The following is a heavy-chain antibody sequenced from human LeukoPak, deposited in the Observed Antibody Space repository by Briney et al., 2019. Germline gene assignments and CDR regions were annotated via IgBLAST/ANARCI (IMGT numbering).Heavy chain of an antibody. CDR3: ARRDGYFDY. J-gene: IGHJ4*02. CDR1: GFTFSSYG. CDR2: IWYDGSNK. V-gene: IGHV3-33*01. Sequence: GRSLRLSCAASGFTFSSYGMHWVRQAPGKGLEWVAVIWYDGSNKYYADSVKGRFTISRDNSKNSLYLQMNSLRAEDTAVYYCARRDGYFDYWGQGTLVTVSS. D-gene: IGHD2-8*01.